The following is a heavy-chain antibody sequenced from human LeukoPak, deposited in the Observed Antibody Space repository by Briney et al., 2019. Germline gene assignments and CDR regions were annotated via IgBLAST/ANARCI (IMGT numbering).Heavy chain of an antibody. CDR1: GFTFSSYA. Sequence: RPGGSLRLSCAASGFTFSSYAMSWVRQAPGKGLEWVAVIWYGGSNRYYADSVKGRFTISRDNSKSTLDLQMDNLRDDDTAVYHCARQPGGQSDLDYWGPGTRVTVSS. J-gene: IGHJ4*02. CDR3: ARQPGGQSDLDY. CDR2: IWYGGSNR. V-gene: IGHV3-33*08. D-gene: IGHD1-14*01.